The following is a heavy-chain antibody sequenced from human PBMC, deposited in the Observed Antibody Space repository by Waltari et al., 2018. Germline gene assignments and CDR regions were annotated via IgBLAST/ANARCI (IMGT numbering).Heavy chain of an antibody. CDR2: LSFHGSTE. V-gene: IGHV3-30*02. J-gene: IGHJ6*03. CDR1: GFNFSTYA. CDR3: ASLDRPDFYMDV. Sequence: QVQLVESGGGVVQPGGSLRLSCAASGFNFSTYAMHWVRQAPGKGLEWVALLSFHGSTEFYADSVKGRFTVSRDNSKNTLYLQLNSLRPEDTAVYYCASLDRPDFYMDVWGTGTTVTVS. D-gene: IGHD6-6*01.